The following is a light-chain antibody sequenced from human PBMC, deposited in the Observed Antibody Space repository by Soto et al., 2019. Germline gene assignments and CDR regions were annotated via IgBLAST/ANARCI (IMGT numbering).Light chain of an antibody. J-gene: IGLJ2*01. CDR2: EVS. V-gene: IGLV2-14*01. CDR1: STYIGGYTY. Sequence: QSVLTQPASVSESPGQSITISCTGASTYIGGYTYVSWYQQHPGRAPKLMIYEVSNRPSGVSNRFSGSKSGNTASLTISGLQAEDEADYYCSSYTNSSDVVFGEGTKLTVL. CDR3: SSYTNSSDVV.